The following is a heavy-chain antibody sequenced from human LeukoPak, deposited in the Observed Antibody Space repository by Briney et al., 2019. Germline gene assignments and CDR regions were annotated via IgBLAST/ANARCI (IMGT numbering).Heavy chain of an antibody. J-gene: IGHJ4*02. CDR2: IYPGDSDT. V-gene: IGHV5-51*01. CDR3: ARQVSAYRSDY. CDR1: GYSFTSYW. D-gene: IGHD3-16*01. Sequence: GESLKISCKASGYSFTSYWIGWVRQMPGKGLEWMGIIYPGDSDTRYSPSLQGQVTISGDKSISTAYLQWISLKASDTAMYYCARQVSAYRSDYWGQGTLVTVSS.